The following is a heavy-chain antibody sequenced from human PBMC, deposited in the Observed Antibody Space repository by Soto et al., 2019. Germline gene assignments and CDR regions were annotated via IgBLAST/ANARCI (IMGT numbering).Heavy chain of an antibody. V-gene: IGHV3-21*01. CDR1: GFTFSSYS. CDR3: ARKFHAKVIPSFYYYYYYYMDV. J-gene: IGHJ6*03. CDR2: ISSSSSYI. Sequence: GGSLRLSCAASGFTFSSYSMNWVRQAPGKGLEWVSSISSSSSYIYYADSVKGRFTISRDNAKNSLYLQMNSLRAEDTAVYYCARKFHAKVIPSFYYYYYYYMDVWGKGTTVTVSS. D-gene: IGHD3-10*01.